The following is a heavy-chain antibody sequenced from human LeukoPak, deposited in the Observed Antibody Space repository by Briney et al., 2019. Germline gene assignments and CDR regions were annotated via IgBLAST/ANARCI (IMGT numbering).Heavy chain of an antibody. V-gene: IGHV3-15*01. D-gene: IGHD5-18*01. CDR2: IKSKTDGETT. Sequence: GGPLRLSCAASGFTFNYAWMSWVRQAPGQGLEWVGRIKSKTDGETTDYAAPVKGRFTISRDDSKNTLYLQMNSLKTEDTALYYCTTAPSGYAYMNGWHLDYWGQGALVTVSS. CDR1: GFTFNYAW. J-gene: IGHJ4*02. CDR3: TTAPSGYAYMNGWHLDY.